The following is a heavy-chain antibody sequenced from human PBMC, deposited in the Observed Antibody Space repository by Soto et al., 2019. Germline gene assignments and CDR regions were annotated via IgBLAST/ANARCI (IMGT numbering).Heavy chain of an antibody. J-gene: IGHJ6*03. CDR3: ARWKIYDFWSGLLYYYYYMDV. V-gene: IGHV1-8*01. Sequence: GASVKVSCKASGYTFTSYDINWVRQATGQGLEWMGWMNPNSGNTGYAQKFQGRVTMTRNTSINTAYMELSSLRSEDTAVYYCARWKIYDFWSGLLYYYYYMDVWGKGTTVTVSS. CDR2: MNPNSGNT. CDR1: GYTFTSYD. D-gene: IGHD3-3*01.